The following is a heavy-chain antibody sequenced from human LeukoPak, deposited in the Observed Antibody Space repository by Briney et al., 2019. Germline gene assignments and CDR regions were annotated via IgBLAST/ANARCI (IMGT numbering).Heavy chain of an antibody. V-gene: IGHV4-59*12. Sequence: SETLSLTCTVSGGSISSYYWSWIRQPPGKGLEWIGYIYYSGSTNYNPSLKSRVTISVDTSKNQFSLKLSSVTAADTAVYYCARDPRYYDSSGLPYYFDYWGQGTLVTVSS. CDR1: GGSISSYY. CDR3: ARDPRYYDSSGLPYYFDY. D-gene: IGHD3-22*01. J-gene: IGHJ4*02. CDR2: IYYSGST.